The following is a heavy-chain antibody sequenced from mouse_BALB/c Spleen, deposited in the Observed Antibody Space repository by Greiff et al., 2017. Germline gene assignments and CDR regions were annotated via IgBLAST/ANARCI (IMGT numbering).Heavy chain of an antibody. CDR3: ARSSGNWYYFDY. V-gene: IGHV5-17*02. Sequence: EVMLVESGGGLVQPGGSRKLSCAASGFTFSSFGMHWVRQAPEKGLEWVAYISSGSSTIYYADTVKGRFTISRDNPKNTLFLQMTSLRSEDTAMYYCARSSGNWYYFDYWGQGTTLTVSS. J-gene: IGHJ2*01. CDR1: GFTFSSFG. D-gene: IGHD2-1*01. CDR2: ISSGSSTI.